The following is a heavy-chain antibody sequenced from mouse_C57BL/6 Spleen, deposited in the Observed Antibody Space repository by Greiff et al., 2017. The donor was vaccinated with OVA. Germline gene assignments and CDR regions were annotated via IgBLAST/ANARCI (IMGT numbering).Heavy chain of an antibody. V-gene: IGHV1-69*01. CDR2: IDPSDSYT. D-gene: IGHD2-3*01. J-gene: IGHJ3*01. Sequence: QVQLQQPGAELVMPGASVTLSCKASGYTFTSYWMHWVKQTPGQGLEWIGEIDPSDSYTNYNQKFKGKSTLTVDKSSSTAYMRLSSLASEDSEVYYCAGRVYDEEWFAGWGKGTLVTVAA. CDR1: GYTFTSYW. CDR3: AGRVYDEEWFAG.